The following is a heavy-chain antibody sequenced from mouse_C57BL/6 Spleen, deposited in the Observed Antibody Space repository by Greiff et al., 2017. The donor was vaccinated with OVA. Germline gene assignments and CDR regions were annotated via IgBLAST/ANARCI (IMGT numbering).Heavy chain of an antibody. Sequence: EVKLMESGGGLVKPGGSLKLSCAASGFTFSSYTMSWVRQTPEKRLEWVATISGGGGNTYYPDSVKGRFTISRDNAKNTLYLQMSSLRSEDTALYYCARPFYDGFAYWGQGTLVTVSA. D-gene: IGHD2-12*01. CDR2: ISGGGGNT. CDR1: GFTFSSYT. CDR3: ARPFYDGFAY. V-gene: IGHV5-9*01. J-gene: IGHJ3*01.